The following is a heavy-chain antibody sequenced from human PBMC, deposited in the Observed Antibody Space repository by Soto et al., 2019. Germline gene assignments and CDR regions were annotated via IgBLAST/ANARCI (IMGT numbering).Heavy chain of an antibody. D-gene: IGHD7-27*01. J-gene: IGHJ5*02. CDR3: AKGSGTGRHNWFNP. V-gene: IGHV3-23*01. CDR1: GFTLSSYA. CDR2: ISGSGGST. Sequence: AGSLRLSCAASGFTLSSYAMSWVRQAPGKGLEWVSAISGSGGSTYYADSVKGRFTISRDNSKSTLYLQMNSLRAEDTAVYYCAKGSGTGRHNWFNPWGQGTLVTVSS.